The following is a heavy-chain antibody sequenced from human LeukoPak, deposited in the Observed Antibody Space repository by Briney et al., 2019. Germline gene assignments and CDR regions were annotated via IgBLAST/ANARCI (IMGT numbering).Heavy chain of an antibody. CDR1: GFTSSNYA. CDR2: ISASGLST. CDR3: AKETSITGAGDF. D-gene: IGHD1-20*01. V-gene: IGHV3-23*01. J-gene: IGHJ4*02. Sequence: GSLRLSCVASGFTSSNYAMSWVRQAPGERLEYVSPISASGLSTYYTDSVRGRFTNSRDNSKNTLYLQMHSLRAEDTAVYYCAKETSITGAGDFWGQGALVTVSS.